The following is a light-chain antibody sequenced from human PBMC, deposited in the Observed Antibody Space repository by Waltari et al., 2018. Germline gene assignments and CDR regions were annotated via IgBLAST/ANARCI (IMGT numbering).Light chain of an antibody. Sequence: QSALTQPASVSGSPGQSLTIPCPGSRNNIGFYDLVSWYQQHPGKAPKLIIFDVIKRPSGVSDRFSGSKSGNTASLTISGLETEDDADYYCCSYSGSSSFPYVFGPGTKVTVL. CDR3: CSYSGSSSFPYV. V-gene: IGLV2-23*02. CDR2: DVI. J-gene: IGLJ1*01. CDR1: RNNIGFYDL.